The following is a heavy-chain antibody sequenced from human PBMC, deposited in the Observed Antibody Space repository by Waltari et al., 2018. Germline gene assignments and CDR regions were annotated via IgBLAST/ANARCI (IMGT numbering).Heavy chain of an antibody. CDR2: IYYSGST. Sequence: QLQLQESGPGLVKPSETLSLTCTVSGGSISSSSYYWGWIRQPPGKGLEWIGSIYYSGSTYYNPSLKSRVTISVDTSKNQFSLKLSSVTAADTAVYYCARAGIAAAGKPFDPWGQGTLVTVSS. D-gene: IGHD6-13*01. CDR1: GGSISSSSYY. CDR3: ARAGIAAAGKPFDP. V-gene: IGHV4-39*07. J-gene: IGHJ5*02.